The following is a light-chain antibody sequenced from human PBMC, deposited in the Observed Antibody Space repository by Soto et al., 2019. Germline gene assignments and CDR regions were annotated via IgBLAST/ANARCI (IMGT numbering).Light chain of an antibody. CDR1: NSNIGAGSG. CDR2: ANT. J-gene: IGLJ2*01. Sequence: QSVLTQPPSVTGAPGQRVTISCTGNNSNIGAGSGVNWYQQLPDKAPKLLIYANTHRPSGVPDRFSGSTSATSASLAITGLQTQDEADDYCQSFDSSLTGLIFGGGTKLTVL. V-gene: IGLV1-40*01. CDR3: QSFDSSLTGLI.